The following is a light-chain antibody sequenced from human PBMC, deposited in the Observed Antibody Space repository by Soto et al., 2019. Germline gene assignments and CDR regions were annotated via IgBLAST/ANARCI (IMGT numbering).Light chain of an antibody. Sequence: EIVMTQSPATLSVSPGGRATLSCRASQIISATLAWYQQKPGQAPRLLIYGASTRATSFPARFSGSGSGTDFTLTISSLQSEDFAVYSCQQYNNWPWTFGQGTKV. CDR3: QQYNNWPWT. CDR2: GAS. J-gene: IGKJ1*01. CDR1: QIISAT. V-gene: IGKV3-15*01.